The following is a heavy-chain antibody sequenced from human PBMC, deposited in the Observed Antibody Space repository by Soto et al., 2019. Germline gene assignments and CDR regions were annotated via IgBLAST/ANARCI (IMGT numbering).Heavy chain of an antibody. CDR3: ARDPIRGGVPYFFDF. Sequence: ASVKVSCKASGYTFTDYFVHWVRLAPGQGLEWMGWVNPDTGVATFPQKFQGRVTVTRDASINTDYMELTHLTSEDTGIYYCARDPIRGGVPYFFDFWGRGTQVTVSS. J-gene: IGHJ4*02. CDR2: VNPDTGVA. V-gene: IGHV1-2*02. CDR1: GYTFTDYF. D-gene: IGHD3-16*01.